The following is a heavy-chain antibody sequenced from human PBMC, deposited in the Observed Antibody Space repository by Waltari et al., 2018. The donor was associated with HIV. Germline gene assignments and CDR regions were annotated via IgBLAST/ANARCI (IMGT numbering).Heavy chain of an antibody. Sequence: EVQLVASGGGLVQPGGSLRVSCAASGFTFSASAIHWVRQASGKGLEWVGRIRSRGNRYATAYGASVKGRFTVSRDDSKNTAYLQMNNLKTEDTAVYYCTRALAYWGQGTLVTVSP. CDR2: IRSRGNRYAT. D-gene: IGHD3-16*01. CDR1: GFTFSASA. CDR3: TRALAY. V-gene: IGHV3-73*02. J-gene: IGHJ4*02.